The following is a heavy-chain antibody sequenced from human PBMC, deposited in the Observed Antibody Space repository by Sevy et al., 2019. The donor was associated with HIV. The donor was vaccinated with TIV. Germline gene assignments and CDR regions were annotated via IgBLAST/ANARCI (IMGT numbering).Heavy chain of an antibody. CDR2: INPESGAT. J-gene: IGHJ6*01. D-gene: IGHD3-3*01. V-gene: IGHV1-2*02. Sequence: ASVKVSCKASGYTFSDSGYYVHWVRQAPGQGLEWMGWINPESGATNYAQKFQGRVTMTRDTSVSTANMELSRLTSDDTAVYYCASESYDFWTGPVDYDYGMDLWGQGTTVTVSS. CDR1: GYTFSDSGYY. CDR3: ASESYDFWTGPVDYDYGMDL.